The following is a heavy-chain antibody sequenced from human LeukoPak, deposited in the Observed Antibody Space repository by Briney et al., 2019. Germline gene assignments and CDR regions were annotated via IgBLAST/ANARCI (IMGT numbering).Heavy chain of an antibody. Sequence: SETLSLTCTVSGGSISSYYWSWIRQPPGKGLEWIGYIYYSGSTNYNPSLKSRVTISVDTSKNQFSLKLSSVTAADTAVYYCAKLFYDSSGYSPSDAFDIWGRGTMVTVSS. CDR3: AKLFYDSSGYSPSDAFDI. CDR2: IYYSGST. D-gene: IGHD3-22*01. J-gene: IGHJ3*02. V-gene: IGHV4-59*01. CDR1: GGSISSYY.